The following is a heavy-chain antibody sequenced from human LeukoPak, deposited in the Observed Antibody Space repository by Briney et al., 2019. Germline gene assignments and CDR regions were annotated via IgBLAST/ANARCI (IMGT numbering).Heavy chain of an antibody. Sequence: ASVKVSCKASGDTFTSSDINWVRQATGQGLEWMGWMNPNSGNTGYAQKFQGRVTMTRNTSISTAYMELSSLRSEDTAVYYCARDGSGSYHQQANDYWGQGTLVTVSS. J-gene: IGHJ4*02. CDR3: ARDGSGSYHQQANDY. D-gene: IGHD3-10*01. V-gene: IGHV1-8*01. CDR1: GDTFTSSD. CDR2: MNPNSGNT.